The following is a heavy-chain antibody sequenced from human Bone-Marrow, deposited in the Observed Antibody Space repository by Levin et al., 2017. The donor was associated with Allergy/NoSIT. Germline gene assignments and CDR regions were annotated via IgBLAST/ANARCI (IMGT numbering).Heavy chain of an antibody. Sequence: GGSLRLSCAASGFTFNSYDMHWVRQAPGKGLEWVSIISYDGSSKFYADSVRGRFIVSRDNFKNTLFLQMNNLRLEDTAVYFCARPQLDYHGSGSDYGVDLWGQGTTVTVSS. CDR1: GFTFNSYD. D-gene: IGHD3-10*01. CDR3: ARPQLDYHGSGSDYGVDL. CDR2: ISYDGSSK. V-gene: IGHV3-30-3*01. J-gene: IGHJ6*02.